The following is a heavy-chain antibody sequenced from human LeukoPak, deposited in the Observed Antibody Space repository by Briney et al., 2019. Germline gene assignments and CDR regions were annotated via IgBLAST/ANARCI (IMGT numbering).Heavy chain of an antibody. CDR1: GSTFSNYS. D-gene: IGHD2-15*01. CDR2: ISSRSDTI. CDR3: ARGRDIVVVVAASAFDI. Sequence: HPGGSLRLSCAASGSTFSNYSMTWVRQAPGRGLEWVSFISSRSDTISYADSVKGRFTISRDNAKNSLYLQMNSLRAEDTAVYYCARGRDIVVVVAASAFDIWGQGTMVTVSS. V-gene: IGHV3-48*01. J-gene: IGHJ3*02.